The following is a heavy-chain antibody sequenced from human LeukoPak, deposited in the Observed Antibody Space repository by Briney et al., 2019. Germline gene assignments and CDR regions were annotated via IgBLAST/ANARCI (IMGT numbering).Heavy chain of an antibody. CDR1: GFTISSYE. Sequence: GGSLRLSCAASGFTISSYEMNWVRQAPGKGLEWVSYISSSGSTIYYADSVKGRFTISRDNAKNSLYLQMNSLRAEDTAVYYCARGSDIVVVVAAISDYYFDYWGQGTLVTVSS. CDR3: ARGSDIVVVVAAISDYYFDY. J-gene: IGHJ4*02. CDR2: ISSSGSTI. D-gene: IGHD2-15*01. V-gene: IGHV3-48*03.